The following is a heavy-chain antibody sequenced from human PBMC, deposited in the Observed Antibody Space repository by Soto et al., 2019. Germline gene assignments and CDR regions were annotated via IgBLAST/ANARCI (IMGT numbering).Heavy chain of an antibody. J-gene: IGHJ4*02. CDR2: ISSRIGTI. D-gene: IGHD2-2*02. CDR1: GFTFSSYS. CDR3: ASKDCSTRRCYKSLDD. Sequence: PGGSVRVSCAASGFTFSSYSMNWVRQAPGKGLEWLSYISSRIGTISYADSVKGRFTISRDNARNSLHLQMNSLRDEDTAVYYWASKDCSTRRCYKSLDDWGQGTLVTLS. V-gene: IGHV3-48*02.